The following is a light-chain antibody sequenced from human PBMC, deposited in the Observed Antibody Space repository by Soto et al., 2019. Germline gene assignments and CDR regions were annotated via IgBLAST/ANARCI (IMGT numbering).Light chain of an antibody. V-gene: IGKV1-5*03. Sequence: DIQMTQSPSTLSASVGDRVTITCRASQSINNWLGWYQQKPGKAPKLLIYEASSLLSGVPSRFSGSGSWTEFTLSISSLQPDDFADYYCQRYDRDSSTFGQGTKLDI. J-gene: IGKJ2*01. CDR1: QSINNW. CDR3: QRYDRDSST. CDR2: EAS.